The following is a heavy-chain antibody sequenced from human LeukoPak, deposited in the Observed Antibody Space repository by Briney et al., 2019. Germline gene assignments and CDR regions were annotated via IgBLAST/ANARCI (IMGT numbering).Heavy chain of an antibody. CDR3: AKERSYGDYFKIDY. J-gene: IGHJ4*02. D-gene: IGHD4-17*01. V-gene: IGHV3-15*01. Sequence: GGSLRLSCAASGFTFSNAWMTWVRQAPGKGLEWVGRIKSRTDAGTTDYAAPVKGRFTISRDDSKNTLYLQMNSLRAEDTAVYYCAKERSYGDYFKIDYWGQGTLVTVSS. CDR1: GFTFSNAW. CDR2: IKSRTDAGTT.